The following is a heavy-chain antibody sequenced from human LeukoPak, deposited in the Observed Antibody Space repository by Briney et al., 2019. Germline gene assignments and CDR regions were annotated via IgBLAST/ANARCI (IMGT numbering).Heavy chain of an antibody. V-gene: IGHV4-59*01. J-gene: IGHJ4*02. Sequence: SATLSLPFPVSGGSITTYYWNWIRPPPGKGLEWIGNIYYSGNTNYNPSLKSRVTMSLDTSKNQFSLKLTSVPAADTAVYYCASLSLWNFFQYWGQGTLVPVSS. CDR1: GGSITTYY. D-gene: IGHD1-1*01. CDR2: IYYSGNT. CDR3: ASLSLWNFFQY.